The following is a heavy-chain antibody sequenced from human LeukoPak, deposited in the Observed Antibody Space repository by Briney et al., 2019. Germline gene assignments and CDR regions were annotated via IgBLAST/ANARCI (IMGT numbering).Heavy chain of an antibody. D-gene: IGHD2-2*01. CDR1: GASISSGGYF. Sequence: SQTLSLTCTVSGASISSGGYFWSWIRQPPGKGLEWIGYIYHTGNTYYNPSLESRVTMSVDKSKNQFSLSLASVTVADTAVYYCAREVVPAAPDYWGQGTLVTVSS. J-gene: IGHJ4*02. CDR2: IYHTGNT. V-gene: IGHV4-30-2*01. CDR3: AREVVPAAPDY.